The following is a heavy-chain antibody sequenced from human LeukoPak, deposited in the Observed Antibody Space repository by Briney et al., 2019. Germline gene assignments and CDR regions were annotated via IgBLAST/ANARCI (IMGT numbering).Heavy chain of an antibody. CDR1: GGTFSIYA. V-gene: IGHV1-69*13. CDR2: IIPIFGTA. CDR3: ARGTWEDTASFYYYYGMDV. Sequence: SVKVSCKASGGTFSIYAISWVRQAPGQGLEWMGGIIPIFGTANYAQKFQGRVTITADESMSTAYMELSSLRSEDTAVYYCARGTWEDTASFYYYYGMDVWGQGTTVTVSS. J-gene: IGHJ6*02. D-gene: IGHD5-18*01.